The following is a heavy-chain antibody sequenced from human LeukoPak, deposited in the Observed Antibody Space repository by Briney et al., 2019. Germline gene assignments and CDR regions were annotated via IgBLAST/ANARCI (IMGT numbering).Heavy chain of an antibody. CDR2: IWYDRSNK. D-gene: IGHD3-22*01. CDR1: GFTFSSYG. CDR3: AKSSLYYYDRSGYQGAFDI. J-gene: IGHJ3*02. V-gene: IGHV3-33*06. Sequence: PGGSLRLSCAASGFTFSSYGMHWVRQAPGKGLEWVAVIWYDRSNKYYADSVKGRFTISRDNSKNTLYLQMNSLRAEDTAVYYCAKSSLYYYDRSGYQGAFDIWGQGKMVTVSS.